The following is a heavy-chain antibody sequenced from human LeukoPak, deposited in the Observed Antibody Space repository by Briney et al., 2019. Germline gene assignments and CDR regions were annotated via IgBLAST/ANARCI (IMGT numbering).Heavy chain of an antibody. CDR1: GFTFSSYG. D-gene: IGHD3-3*01. CDR3: VKTSFFGVVGGRRNYFDY. V-gene: IGHV3-33*06. Sequence: GESLRLSCAASGFTFSSYGMHWVRQAPGKGLEWVAVIWYDGSNKYYADSVKGRFTISRDNSKNTLYLQMNSLRAEDTAVYYSVKTSFFGVVGGRRNYFDYWGQGTLVTVSS. J-gene: IGHJ4*02. CDR2: IWYDGSNK.